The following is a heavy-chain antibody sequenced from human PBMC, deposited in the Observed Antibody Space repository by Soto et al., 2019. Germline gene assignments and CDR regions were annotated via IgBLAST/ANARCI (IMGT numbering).Heavy chain of an antibody. CDR1: GGSISSSNW. V-gene: IGHV4-4*02. CDR3: ARVSSTVTSLYYFDY. Sequence: SETLSLTCAVSGGSISSSNWWSWVRQPPGKGLEWIGEIYHSGSTNYNPSLKSRVTISVDTSKNQFSLKLSSVTVADTAVYYCARVSSTVTSLYYFDYWGQGTLVTVSS. CDR2: IYHSGST. J-gene: IGHJ4*02. D-gene: IGHD4-17*01.